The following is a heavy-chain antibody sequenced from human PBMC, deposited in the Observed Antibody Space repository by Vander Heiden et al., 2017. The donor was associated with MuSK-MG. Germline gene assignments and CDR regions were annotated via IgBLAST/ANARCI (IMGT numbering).Heavy chain of an antibody. CDR3: AIEVVYYVFWRGYMDV. D-gene: IGHD3-3*01. CDR1: GFTVSSNY. CDR2: FYSGGST. V-gene: IGHV3-53*04. Sequence: EVQLVESGGGLVQPGGSLRLSCAASGFTVSSNYMSWVRQAPGKGVELVSVFYSGGSTYHADPGKGRFTISRDNSKNTLYLKINSMRAEEPAVYYCAIEVVYYVFWRGYMDVWGKGTTVAVYS. J-gene: IGHJ6*03.